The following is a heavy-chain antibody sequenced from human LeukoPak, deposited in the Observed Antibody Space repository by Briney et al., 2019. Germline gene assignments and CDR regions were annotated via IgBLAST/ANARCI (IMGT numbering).Heavy chain of an antibody. Sequence: GESLKISCKGSGYSFTSYWIGWVRQMPGKGLEWMGIIYPGDSDTRYSPSFQGQVTISADKSISTAYLQWSSLKGSDTAMYYCARRYCSGGSCYPVVFDIWGQGTMVTVSS. D-gene: IGHD2-15*01. CDR2: IYPGDSDT. J-gene: IGHJ3*02. CDR1: GYSFTSYW. V-gene: IGHV5-51*01. CDR3: ARRYCSGGSCYPVVFDI.